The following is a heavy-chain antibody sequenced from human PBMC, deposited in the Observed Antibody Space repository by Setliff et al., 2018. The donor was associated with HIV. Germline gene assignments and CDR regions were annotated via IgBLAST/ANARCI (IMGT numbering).Heavy chain of an antibody. CDR3: ARDERYRGSPQYNWFDP. D-gene: IGHD1-26*01. J-gene: IGHJ5*02. CDR1: GFTFRTYT. CDR2: ISFDGGSK. V-gene: IGHV3-30*04. Sequence: GESLKISCAASGFTFRTYTMHWIRQAPGKGLEWVAAISFDGGSKHYGDAVKGRFTISRDNSKNTLYLQMSSLRVEDTAMYYCARDERYRGSPQYNWFDPLGQGTLVTVSS.